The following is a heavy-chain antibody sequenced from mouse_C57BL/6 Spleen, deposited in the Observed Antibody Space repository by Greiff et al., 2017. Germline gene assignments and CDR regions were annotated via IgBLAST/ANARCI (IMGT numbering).Heavy chain of an antibody. CDR2: IYPGDGDT. V-gene: IGHV1-80*01. CDR1: GYAFSSYW. Sequence: VQLQQSGAELVKPGASVKISCKASGYAFSSYWMNWVKQRPGKGLEWIGQIYPGDGDTNYNGKFKGKATLTADKSSSTAYMQLSSLTSEDSAVYFCASWEDYGSRENYWGQGTTLTVSS. J-gene: IGHJ2*01. D-gene: IGHD1-1*01. CDR3: ASWEDYGSRENY.